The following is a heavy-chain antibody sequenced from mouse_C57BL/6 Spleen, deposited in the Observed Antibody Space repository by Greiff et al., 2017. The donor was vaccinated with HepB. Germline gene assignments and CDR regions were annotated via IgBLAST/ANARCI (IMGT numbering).Heavy chain of an antibody. CDR2: INPSSGYT. CDR1: GYTFTSYW. V-gene: IGHV1-7*01. D-gene: IGHD2-3*01. Sequence: VKLMESGAELAKPGASVKLSCKASGYTFTSYWMHWVKQRPGQGLEWIGYINPSSGYTKYNQKFKDKATLTADKSSSTAYMQLSSLTYEDSAVYYCAREWLLNYYAMDYWGQGTSVTVSS. CDR3: AREWLLNYYAMDY. J-gene: IGHJ4*01.